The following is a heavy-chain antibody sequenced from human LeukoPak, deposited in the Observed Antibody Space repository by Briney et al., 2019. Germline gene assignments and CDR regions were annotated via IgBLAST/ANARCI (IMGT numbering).Heavy chain of an antibody. V-gene: IGHV4-39*07. J-gene: IGHJ6*03. Sequence: SETLSLTCTVSGGSISSSSYYWGWIRQPPGKGLEWIGNIYYSGSTNYNPSLKSRVTISVDTSKNQFSLKLSSVTAADTAVYYCARARQGYSYAYYYYYMDAWGKGTTVTVSS. CDR3: ARARQGYSYAYYYYYMDA. D-gene: IGHD5-18*01. CDR1: GGSISSSSYY. CDR2: IYYSGST.